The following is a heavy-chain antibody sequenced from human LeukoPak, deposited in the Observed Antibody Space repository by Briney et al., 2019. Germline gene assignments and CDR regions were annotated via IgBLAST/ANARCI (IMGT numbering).Heavy chain of an antibody. CDR3: ARDDYGMDV. CDR1: GFAFSNYA. J-gene: IGHJ6*02. V-gene: IGHV3-30*03. CDR2: ISYDGNNK. Sequence: GGSLRLSCAASGFAFSNYAMHWVRQAPGKGLEWVAVISYDGNNKYYADSVKGRFTISRDNSKNTLYLQMSSLRVEDTAVYYCARDDYGMDVWGQGTTVTVSS.